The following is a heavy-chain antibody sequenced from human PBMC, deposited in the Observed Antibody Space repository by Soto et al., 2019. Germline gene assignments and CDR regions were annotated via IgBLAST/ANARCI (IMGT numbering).Heavy chain of an antibody. Sequence: SETLSLTCAVYGGSFSGYYWSWIRQPPGKGPEWIGEINHSGSTNYNPSLKSRVTISVDTSKNQFSLKLSSVTAADTAVYYCARRNYYYYYMDVWGKGTTVTVSS. CDR3: ARRNYYYYYMDV. CDR1: GGSFSGYY. V-gene: IGHV4-34*01. J-gene: IGHJ6*03. CDR2: INHSGST.